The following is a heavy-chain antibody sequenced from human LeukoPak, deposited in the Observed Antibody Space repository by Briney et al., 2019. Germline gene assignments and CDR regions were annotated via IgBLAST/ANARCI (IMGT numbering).Heavy chain of an antibody. D-gene: IGHD3-3*01. CDR2: ISWNSGSI. CDR3: AAILEWSETYYFDY. J-gene: IGHJ4*02. Sequence: GGSLRLSCAASGFTFSSYAMSWVRQAPGKGLEWVSGISWNSGSIGYADSVKGRFTISRDNAKNSLYLQMNSLRAEDTALYYCAAILEWSETYYFDYWGQGTLVTVSS. V-gene: IGHV3-9*01. CDR1: GFTFSSYA.